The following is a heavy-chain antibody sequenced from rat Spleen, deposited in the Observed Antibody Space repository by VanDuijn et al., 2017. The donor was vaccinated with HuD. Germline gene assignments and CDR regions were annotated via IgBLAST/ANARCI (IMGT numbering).Heavy chain of an antibody. CDR2: ITNASGRT. Sequence: EVQLVESGGGLVQPGGSLKLSCVASGFTFNNYWMTWIRQAPGRGLEWVASITNASGRTYYSDSVKGRFTISRDTAQNTLYLQMNSLRSEDTATYYCTTGDYGGFPPFAYWGQGTLVTVSS. D-gene: IGHD1-11*01. CDR3: TTGDYGGFPPFAY. CDR1: GFTFNNYW. V-gene: IGHV5-31*01. J-gene: IGHJ3*01.